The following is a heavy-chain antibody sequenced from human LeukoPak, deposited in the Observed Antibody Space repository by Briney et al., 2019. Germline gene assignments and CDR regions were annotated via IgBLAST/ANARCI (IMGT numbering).Heavy chain of an antibody. D-gene: IGHD6-6*01. J-gene: IGHJ3*02. CDR1: GFTFSGYA. Sequence: GGSLRLSCAASGFTFSGYAMSWVRQAPGKGLEWVASIRQDGSEKHYVDSVEGRFTISRDNAKNSLHLQMNSLRAEDTAVYYCAKGSSRPPNAFDIWGQGTLVTVSS. CDR2: IRQDGSEK. V-gene: IGHV3-7*01. CDR3: AKGSSRPPNAFDI.